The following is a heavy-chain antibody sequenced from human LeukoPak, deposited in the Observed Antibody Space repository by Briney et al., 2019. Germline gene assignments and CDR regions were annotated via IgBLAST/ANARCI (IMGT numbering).Heavy chain of an antibody. V-gene: IGHV1-2*02. CDR3: ARYYGALWYFDL. CDR2: INPNSGGT. D-gene: IGHD4-17*01. Sequence: GASVKVSFKASGYTFIGYYMHWVRQAPEQGLEWMGWINPNSGGTNYAQKFQGRVTMTRDTSISTAYMELRRLTSDDTAVYYCARYYGALWYFDLWGRGTLVTVSS. CDR1: GYTFIGYY. J-gene: IGHJ2*01.